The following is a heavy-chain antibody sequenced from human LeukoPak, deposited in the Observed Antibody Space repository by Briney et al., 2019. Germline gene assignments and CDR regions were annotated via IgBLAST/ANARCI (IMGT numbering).Heavy chain of an antibody. V-gene: IGHV3-21*01. Sequence: GGSLRLSCAASGFTFSSYSMNWVRQAPGKGLEWVSSISSSSSYIYYADSVKGRFTISRDNAKNSLYLQMNSLRAEDTAVYYCARDHGGYSGYERFDYWGQGTLVTVSS. D-gene: IGHD5-12*01. J-gene: IGHJ4*02. CDR3: ARDHGGYSGYERFDY. CDR1: GFTFSSYS. CDR2: ISSSSSYI.